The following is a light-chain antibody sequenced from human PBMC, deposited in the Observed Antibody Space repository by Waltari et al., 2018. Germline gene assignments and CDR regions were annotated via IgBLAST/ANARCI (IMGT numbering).Light chain of an antibody. Sequence: SYVLTQPPSVSVAPGQTARITCGINNIGSRSFHWCQQRPGQAPVPVIYYDSDRPSGIPERFSGSNSGDTATLTISRVEAGDEADYYCQVWDSSRAHVVFGGGTRLTVL. CDR1: NIGSRS. J-gene: IGLJ3*02. V-gene: IGLV3-21*04. CDR2: YDS. CDR3: QVWDSSRAHVV.